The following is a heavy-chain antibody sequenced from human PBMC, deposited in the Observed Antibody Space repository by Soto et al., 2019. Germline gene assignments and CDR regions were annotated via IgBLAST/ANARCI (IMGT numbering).Heavy chain of an antibody. CDR1: GYSFTSYW. J-gene: IGHJ6*02. Sequence: GESLRISGDGSGYSFTSYWISLVLQMPEKGLDWMWRIDPSDSYTNYSPSFQGHVTISADKSISTAYLQWSSLKASDTAMYYCARQDVVVPAAIPDYYYYYGMDVWGQGTTVTVSS. CDR3: ARQDVVVPAAIPDYYYYYGMDV. D-gene: IGHD2-2*02. CDR2: IDPSDSYT. V-gene: IGHV5-10-1*01.